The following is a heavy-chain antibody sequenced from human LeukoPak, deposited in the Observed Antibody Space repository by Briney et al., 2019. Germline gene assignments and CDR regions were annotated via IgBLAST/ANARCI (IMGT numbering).Heavy chain of an antibody. Sequence: GGSLRLSYAASGFTFSSYWMSWVRQAPGKGLEWVANINKDGGEKYYVDSVKGRFTISRDNAKNSLYLDMSNLRVEDTALYYCARDLSAAFDFWGQGVLVTVSS. D-gene: IGHD6-19*01. V-gene: IGHV3-7*01. CDR3: ARDLSAAFDF. CDR2: INKDGGEK. J-gene: IGHJ4*02. CDR1: GFTFSSYW.